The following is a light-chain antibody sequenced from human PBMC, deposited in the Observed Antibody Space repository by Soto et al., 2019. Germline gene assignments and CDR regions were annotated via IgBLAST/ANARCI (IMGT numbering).Light chain of an antibody. CDR1: SSNFGAGYE. J-gene: IGLJ2*01. CDR2: NNL. CDR3: AAWDDSLNGVV. V-gene: IGLV1-40*01. Sequence: QSVLTQPPSVSGAPGQRVTISCTGSSSNFGAGYEVHWYKQLPGTAPTLVIFNNLNRPSGVPERFSGSKSGTSASLVISGLRAEDEADYYCAAWDDSLNGVVFGGGTKLTVL.